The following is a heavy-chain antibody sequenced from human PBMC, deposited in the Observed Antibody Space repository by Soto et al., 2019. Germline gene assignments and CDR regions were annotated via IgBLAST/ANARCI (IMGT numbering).Heavy chain of an antibody. Sequence: SVKVSCKASGGTFSSYTISWVRQAPGQGLEWMGRIIPILGIANYAQKFQGRVTITADKSTSTVYMELSSLRSEDTAVYYCARGYCSGGSCYSYYFDYWGQGTLVTVSS. D-gene: IGHD2-15*01. J-gene: IGHJ4*02. CDR2: IIPILGIA. CDR3: ARGYCSGGSCYSYYFDY. CDR1: GGTFSSYT. V-gene: IGHV1-69*02.